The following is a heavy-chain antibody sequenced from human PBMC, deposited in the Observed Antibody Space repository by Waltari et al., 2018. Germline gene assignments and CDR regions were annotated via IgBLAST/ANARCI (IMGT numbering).Heavy chain of an antibody. V-gene: IGHV3-23*01. CDR3: ARGSGVDY. CDR2: ISDAGGII. D-gene: IGHD7-27*01. J-gene: IGHJ4*02. Sequence: EVQLLESGGGLVQPGGSLRLSCAVFGYTFSTYVMNWVRQAPGKGVEWVSSISDAGGIINYADSVKGRFTISRDNAKNTLYLQMNNLRAEDTAVYYCARGSGVDYWGQGTLVTISS. CDR1: GYTFSTYV.